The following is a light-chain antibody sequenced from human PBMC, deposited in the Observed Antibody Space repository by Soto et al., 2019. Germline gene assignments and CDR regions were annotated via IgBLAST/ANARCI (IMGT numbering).Light chain of an antibody. V-gene: IGKV3-20*01. Sequence: EIVLTQSPGTLSLSPGERATLSCRASQSVSSTYLAWYQQKPGQAPRLLIYGASNRATGIPDRFSGSGSGTSFTLTISRLVPEDFAVYYCQQYGGSRWTFGQGTRVDI. CDR3: QQYGGSRWT. CDR1: QSVSSTY. CDR2: GAS. J-gene: IGKJ1*01.